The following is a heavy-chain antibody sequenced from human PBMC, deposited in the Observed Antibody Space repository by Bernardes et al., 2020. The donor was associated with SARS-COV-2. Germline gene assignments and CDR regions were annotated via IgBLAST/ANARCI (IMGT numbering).Heavy chain of an antibody. V-gene: IGHV1-18*01. J-gene: IGHJ4*02. CDR2: ISASNGTT. CDR3: ARVRIVVVPAAEFDY. D-gene: IGHD2-2*01. Sequence: ASLKVSCKASGYTFTSYGISWVRQAPGQGLEWMGWISASNGTTTYAQKLQGRVTMTTDTSTSTAYMELRSLRSDDTAVYYCARVRIVVVPAAEFDYWGQGTLVTVSS. CDR1: GYTFTSYG.